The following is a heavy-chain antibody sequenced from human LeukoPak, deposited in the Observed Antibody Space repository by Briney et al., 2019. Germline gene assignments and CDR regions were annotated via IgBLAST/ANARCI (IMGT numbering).Heavy chain of an antibody. CDR1: GFTFSSYA. CDR2: ISGSGGST. D-gene: IGHD4-11*01. J-gene: IGHJ6*03. CDR3: AKFETTVTPYYYYYMDV. Sequence: GGSLRLSCAVSGFTFSSYAMTWVRQAPGKGLEWVSAISGSGGSTYYADSVKGRFTISRDNSKNTLYLQMNSLRAEDTAVYYCAKFETTVTPYYYYYMDVWGKGTTVTVSS. V-gene: IGHV3-23*01.